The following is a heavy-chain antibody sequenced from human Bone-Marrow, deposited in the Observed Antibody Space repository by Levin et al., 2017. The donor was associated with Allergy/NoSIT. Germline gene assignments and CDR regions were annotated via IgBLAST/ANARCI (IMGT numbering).Heavy chain of an antibody. J-gene: IGHJ4*02. CDR1: GFTFNNYA. CDR2: ITAYNGNA. V-gene: IGHV1-18*01. Sequence: ASVKVSCKTSGFTFNNYAFTWVRQAPGQGLEWMGWITAYNGNANYAQKFEDRVTMTTDTSTTTAYMELSSLRSDDTAVYYCARYSGNEGTNDFWGQGTLVTVSS. CDR3: ARYSGNEGTNDF. D-gene: IGHD5-12*01.